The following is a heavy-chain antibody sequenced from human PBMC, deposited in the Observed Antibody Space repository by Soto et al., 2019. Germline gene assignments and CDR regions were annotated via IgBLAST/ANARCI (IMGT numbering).Heavy chain of an antibody. CDR2: ISCDGSNE. D-gene: IGHD2-15*01. CDR3: GKHISPYCSRVNVDDLYSDYAMDV. Sequence: QVQLVESGGGVVQPGRSLRLSCAASGFPFSDYGIHWVRQAPGKGLEWVAVISCDGSNEYYADSVKGRFTISRDNSKNTVSLQMDSLTTEDSASYYCGKHISPYCSRVNVDDLYSDYAMDVWGQGTTVTVSS. J-gene: IGHJ6*02. V-gene: IGHV3-30*18. CDR1: GFPFSDYG.